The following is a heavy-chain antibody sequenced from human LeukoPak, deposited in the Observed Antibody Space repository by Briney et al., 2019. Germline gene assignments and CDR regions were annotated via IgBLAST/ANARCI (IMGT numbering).Heavy chain of an antibody. V-gene: IGHV1-69*01. Sequence: SVKVSCKASGGTFSSYAISWVRQAPGQGLEWMGGIIPIFGTANYAQKFQGRVTITADESTSTAYMELSSLRSEDTAVYYCATRIVGAKVDYWGQGTLVTVSS. CDR1: GGTFSSYA. CDR2: IIPIFGTA. CDR3: ATRIVGAKVDY. D-gene: IGHD1-26*01. J-gene: IGHJ4*02.